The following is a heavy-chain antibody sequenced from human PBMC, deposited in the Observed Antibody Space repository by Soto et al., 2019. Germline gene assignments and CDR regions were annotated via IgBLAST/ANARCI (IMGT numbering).Heavy chain of an antibody. CDR1: GLTVSSNY. J-gene: IGHJ6*02. D-gene: IGHD3-9*01. CDR3: ARSTGFNYYYGMGV. CDR2: IYSGGST. V-gene: IGHV3-53*01. Sequence: GGSLRLSCAASGLTVSSNYMRRVRQAPGKGLEWVSVIYSGGSTYYADSVKGRFTISRDNSKNTLYLQMNSLRAEDTAVYYCARSTGFNYYYGMGVWGQGTTVTVSS.